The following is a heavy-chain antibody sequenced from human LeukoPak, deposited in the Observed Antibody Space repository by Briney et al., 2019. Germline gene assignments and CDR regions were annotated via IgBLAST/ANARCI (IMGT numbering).Heavy chain of an antibody. CDR3: ARHAVRDGYNRHNDY. Sequence: GKSLKLSCRGSGYRFTNYWIAWVRQMPGKGLECMGIISPRDSHIRYSPSFQGQVTMSADQSLRTAYLQWSALKASDTAMYYCARHAVRDGYNRHNDYWAQGTLVTVSS. CDR2: ISPRDSHI. D-gene: IGHD5-24*01. J-gene: IGHJ4*02. CDR1: GYRFTNYW. V-gene: IGHV5-51*01.